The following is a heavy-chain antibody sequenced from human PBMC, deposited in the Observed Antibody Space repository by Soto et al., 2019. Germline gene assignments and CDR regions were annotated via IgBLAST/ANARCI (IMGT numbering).Heavy chain of an antibody. CDR1: GGTFSSYT. CDR2: IIPILGIA. CDR3: ASDPKRIGYWPV. J-gene: IGHJ6*04. Sequence: GASVKVSCKASGGTFSSYTISWVRQAPGQGLEWMGRIIPILGIANYAQKFQGRVTITADKSTSTAYMELSSLRSEDTAVYYCASDPKRIGYWPVWGKGTTVTVSS. D-gene: IGHD2-2*03. V-gene: IGHV1-69*02.